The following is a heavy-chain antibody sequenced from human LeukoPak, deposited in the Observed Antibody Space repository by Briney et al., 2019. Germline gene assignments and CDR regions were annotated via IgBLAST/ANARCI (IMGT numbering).Heavy chain of an antibody. V-gene: IGHV4-4*07. CDR3: ATLPHYYDSSGYHD. CDR1: GGSISSYY. D-gene: IGHD3-22*01. CDR2: IYTSGST. Sequence: SETPSLTCTVSGGSISSYYWSWIRQPAGKGLEWIGRIYTSGSTNYNPSLKSRVTMSVDTSKNQFSLKLSSVTAADTAVYYCATLPHYYDSSGYHDWGQGTLVTVSS. J-gene: IGHJ4*02.